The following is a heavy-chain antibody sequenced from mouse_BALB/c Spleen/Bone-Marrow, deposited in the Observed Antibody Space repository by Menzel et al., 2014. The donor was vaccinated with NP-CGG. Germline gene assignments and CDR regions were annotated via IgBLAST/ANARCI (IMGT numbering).Heavy chain of an antibody. CDR3: EKRGDSYGIASGDY. Sequence: VHLVESGAELVRPGSSVKISCKASGYAFSSYWMNWVKQRPGQGLEWIGQIYPGDGGTNYNGKFKGKATLTADKSSSTAYIHLTTLTSETLGVFFWEKRGDSYGIASGDYWGQAPPPPVS. V-gene: IGHV1-80*01. D-gene: IGHD1-1*01. CDR2: IYPGDGGT. CDR1: GYAFSSYW. J-gene: IGHJ2*01.